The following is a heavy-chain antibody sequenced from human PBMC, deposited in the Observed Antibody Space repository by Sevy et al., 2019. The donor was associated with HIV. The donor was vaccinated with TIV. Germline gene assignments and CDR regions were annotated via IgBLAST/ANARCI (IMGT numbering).Heavy chain of an antibody. V-gene: IGHV1-69*13. CDR1: GGTFNSYV. Sequence: ASVKVSCKASGGTFNSYVVSWVRQAPGQGLEWMGEITPILGTTLYAQKFKGRVTITADESTNTVYMELSSPRSEDTAVYYCARWSISIDYWGQGTLVTVSS. CDR3: ARWSISIDY. J-gene: IGHJ4*02. CDR2: ITPILGTT. D-gene: IGHD3-3*02.